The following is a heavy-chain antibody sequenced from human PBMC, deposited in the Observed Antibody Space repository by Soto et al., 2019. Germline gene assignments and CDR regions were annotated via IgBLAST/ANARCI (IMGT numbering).Heavy chain of an antibody. CDR1: GFSFSDYG. J-gene: IGHJ3*02. CDR3: ARGYYYDSSGPFSDAFDI. V-gene: IGHV3-30*03. Sequence: GGFLRLSCTASGFSFSDYGMHWVRQAPRKGMKWMALISYHGDNDYYVDTVKGRFTISRDNVKNSLYLQMNSLRVEDTAVYYCARGYYYDSSGPFSDAFDIWGQGTMVTVSS. CDR2: ISYHGDND. D-gene: IGHD3-22*01.